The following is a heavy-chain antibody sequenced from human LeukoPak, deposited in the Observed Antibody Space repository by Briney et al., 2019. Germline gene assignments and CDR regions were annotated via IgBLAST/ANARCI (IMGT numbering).Heavy chain of an antibody. J-gene: IGHJ3*02. V-gene: IGHV3-23*01. CDR1: GFTFSNYA. CDR3: ARGEFYDYTVPEGGDAFDI. Sequence: PGGSLRLSCAASGFTFSNYAMIWVRQAPGKGLEWVSALSSSGATTYYADSVKGRFTISRDNSRNTLYLQMNSLRGEDTAVYYCARGEFYDYTVPEGGDAFDIWGQGTMVTVSS. CDR2: LSSSGATT. D-gene: IGHD4-11*01.